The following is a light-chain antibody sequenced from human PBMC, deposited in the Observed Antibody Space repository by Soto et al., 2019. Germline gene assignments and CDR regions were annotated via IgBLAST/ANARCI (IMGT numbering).Light chain of an antibody. Sequence: DIQMTQSPSSVSASVGDRLTITCRASRDISNSLAWYQQTPGKAPKLLLRGASSLHRGVPSRFSGGGAGTEFTLTISSLQPEDVATYYCQQPSAFPRTFGQGTKVDVK. V-gene: IGKV1-12*01. J-gene: IGKJ1*01. CDR2: GAS. CDR3: QQPSAFPRT. CDR1: RDISNS.